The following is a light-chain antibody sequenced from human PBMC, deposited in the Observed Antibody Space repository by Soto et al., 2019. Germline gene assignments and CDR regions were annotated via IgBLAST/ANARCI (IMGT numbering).Light chain of an antibody. Sequence: QSVLTQPASVSGSPGQSITISCTGTSSDVGGYNFVSWYQHHPGTPPKLIIYEVIHRPSGVSNRFSGSKSAITASLTISGLQLEDEADYFCSSYSSTTTREVFGTGTKVTVL. J-gene: IGLJ1*01. V-gene: IGLV2-14*01. CDR1: SSDVGGYNF. CDR2: EVI. CDR3: SSYSSTTTREV.